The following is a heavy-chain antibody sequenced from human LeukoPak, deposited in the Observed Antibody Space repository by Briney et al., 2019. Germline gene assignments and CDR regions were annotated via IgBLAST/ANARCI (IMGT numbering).Heavy chain of an antibody. D-gene: IGHD6-19*01. CDR3: AREGSSGWYAFDY. CDR2: IYDSGST. J-gene: IGHJ4*02. Sequence: SETLSLTCTVSGRSISNYYWSWLRQPPGKGPEWIGYIYDSGSTNYNPSLKSRVTISVDTSKNQFSLKLSSVTAADTAVYYCAREGSSGWYAFDYWGQGTLVTVSS. CDR1: GRSISNYY. V-gene: IGHV4-59*01.